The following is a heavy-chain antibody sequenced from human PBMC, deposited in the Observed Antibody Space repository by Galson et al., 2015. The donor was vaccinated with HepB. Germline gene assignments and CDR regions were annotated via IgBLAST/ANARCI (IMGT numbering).Heavy chain of an antibody. D-gene: IGHD3-10*01. CDR1: GFTFSNYG. V-gene: IGHV3-30*18. Sequence: SLRLSCAASGFTFSNYGIHWVRQAPGKGLEWVAVISHDGSNKSYADSVKGRFTISRDNSQNTLYLQMNSLRGEDAAVYYSAKEGSPYYSYSYMDVWGQGTTVTVSS. CDR2: ISHDGSNK. J-gene: IGHJ6*03. CDR3: AKEGSPYYSYSYMDV.